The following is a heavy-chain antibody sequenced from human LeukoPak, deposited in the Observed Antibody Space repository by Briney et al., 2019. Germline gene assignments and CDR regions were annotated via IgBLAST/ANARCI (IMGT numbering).Heavy chain of an antibody. CDR3: ARHTAMVTIDY. Sequence: GGSLRLSSAASVFTFCSYSMNCVRQAPGEGLEWVSSICISISYTYSTHSLRGGFTISRDNAKNTLYLHIYSLRAEDTAVFYFARHTAMVTIDYWGQGTLVTVSS. V-gene: IGHV3-21*01. D-gene: IGHD5-18*01. CDR2: ICISISYT. CDR1: VFTFCSYS. J-gene: IGHJ4*02.